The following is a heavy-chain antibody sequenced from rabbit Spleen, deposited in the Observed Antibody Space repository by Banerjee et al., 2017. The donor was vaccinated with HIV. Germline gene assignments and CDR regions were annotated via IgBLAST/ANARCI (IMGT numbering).Heavy chain of an antibody. V-gene: IGHV1S40*01. D-gene: IGHD1-1*01. Sequence: QSLEESGGDLVKPGASLTLTCIASGVSFSDNSYMCWVRQAPGKGLEWIACIDTNDGDTDYANWPKGRFTISKTSSTTVTLQMTSLTAADTATYFCARNYVSAFDPWGQGTLVTVS. CDR2: IDTNDGDT. CDR1: GVSFSDNSY. CDR3: ARNYVSAFDP. J-gene: IGHJ2*01.